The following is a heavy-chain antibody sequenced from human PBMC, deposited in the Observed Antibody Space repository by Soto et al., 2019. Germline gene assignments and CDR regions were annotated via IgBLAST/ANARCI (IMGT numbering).Heavy chain of an antibody. CDR3: AKDSSVTAAGSGGWFDP. Sequence: QVQLVQSGGGVVQPGRSLRLSCAASGFDFITYGLHWVRQAPGKGLEWVAGISFDGGNQYYADSVKGRFTISRDKSNNTLYLQMNSLGAEDTATYYCAKDSSVTAAGSGGWFDPWGQGTLVIVSS. J-gene: IGHJ5*02. V-gene: IGHV3-30*18. CDR2: ISFDGGNQ. D-gene: IGHD6-13*01. CDR1: GFDFITYG.